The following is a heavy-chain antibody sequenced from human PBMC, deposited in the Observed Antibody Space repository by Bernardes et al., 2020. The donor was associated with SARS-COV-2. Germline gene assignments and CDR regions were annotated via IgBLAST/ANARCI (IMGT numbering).Heavy chain of an antibody. CDR3: GRLYSSSLGGGY. D-gene: IGHD6-19*01. V-gene: IGHV4-39*01. CDR1: GGSFSSTDYY. J-gene: IGHJ4*02. CDR2: VSYDGRA. Sequence: SETLSLTRTISGGSFSSTDYYWGWIRQPPGKGLEWIGSVSYDGRAYYNPSLKSRVSISVDTSKDQFSLRLSSVTAADTAVYFCGRLYSSSLGGGYWGQGTLVTVSS.